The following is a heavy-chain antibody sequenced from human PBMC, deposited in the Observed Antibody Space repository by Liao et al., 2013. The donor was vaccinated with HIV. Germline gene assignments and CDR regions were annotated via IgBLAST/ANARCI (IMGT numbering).Heavy chain of an antibody. Sequence: QLQLQGSGPGLVKPSETLSLTCTVSGGSISTYYWSWIRQPLGKGLEWIGYISHTGSTNYSPSLRSRVTISVDTSKNQFSLKLSSVAAADTAVYYCARQAYYYYYYVDVWGRGTTVTVSS. CDR2: ISHTGST. CDR1: GGSISTYY. V-gene: IGHV4-59*01. J-gene: IGHJ6*03. CDR3: ARQAYYYYYYVDV.